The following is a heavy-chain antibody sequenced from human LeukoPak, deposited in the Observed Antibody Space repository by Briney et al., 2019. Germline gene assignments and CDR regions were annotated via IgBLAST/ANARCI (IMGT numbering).Heavy chain of an antibody. J-gene: IGHJ4*02. Sequence: ASVRVSCKASGYTFITYAMNWVRQAPGQGLEWMGRIIPILGIANYAQKFQGRVTITADKSTSTAYMELSSLRSEDTAVYYCARSRRQQLVFDYWGQGTLVTVSS. CDR2: IIPILGIA. D-gene: IGHD6-13*01. CDR3: ARSRRQQLVFDY. V-gene: IGHV1-69*04. CDR1: GYTFITYA.